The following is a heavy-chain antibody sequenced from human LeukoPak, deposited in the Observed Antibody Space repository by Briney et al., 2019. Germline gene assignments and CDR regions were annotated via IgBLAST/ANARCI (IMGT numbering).Heavy chain of an antibody. Sequence: PGGSLRLSCAASGFTFSSYSMNWVRQAPGKGLEWVSYISSSSSTIYYADSVKGRFTISRDNAKNSLYLQMNSLRAEDTAVYYCATTAHTYYDILTGYLGGDYWGQGTLVTVSS. V-gene: IGHV3-48*01. J-gene: IGHJ4*02. CDR3: ATTAHTYYDILTGYLGGDY. CDR2: ISSSSSTI. CDR1: GFTFSSYS. D-gene: IGHD3-9*01.